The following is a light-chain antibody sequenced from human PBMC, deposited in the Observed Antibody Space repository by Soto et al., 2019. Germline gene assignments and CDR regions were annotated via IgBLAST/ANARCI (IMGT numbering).Light chain of an antibody. CDR1: SSDVGGYNY. Sequence: QSVLNQPASVSGSPGQSITISCTGTSSDVGGYNYVSWYQQHPGKAPKLMIYDVSDRPSGVSNRFSASKSGNTASLTISGLQAEDEADYYCCSYTSSSTPWVFGTRTKVTV. V-gene: IGLV2-14*03. CDR3: CSYTSSSTPWV. J-gene: IGLJ1*01. CDR2: DVS.